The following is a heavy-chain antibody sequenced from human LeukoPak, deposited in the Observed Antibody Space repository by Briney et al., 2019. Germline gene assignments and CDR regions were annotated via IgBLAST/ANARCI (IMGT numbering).Heavy chain of an antibody. J-gene: IGHJ4*02. Sequence: GGSLRLSCAASGFNFGAYTINWVRQAPGKGLEWGPYISGSSSTIYYADSVKGRFTISRDNGKNTLYLQLNSLRAEDTAVYYCARGSTYYDSSGQVPFDYWGQGTLVTVSS. CDR3: ARGSTYYDSSGQVPFDY. CDR1: GFNFGAYT. D-gene: IGHD3-22*01. V-gene: IGHV3-48*01. CDR2: ISGSSSTI.